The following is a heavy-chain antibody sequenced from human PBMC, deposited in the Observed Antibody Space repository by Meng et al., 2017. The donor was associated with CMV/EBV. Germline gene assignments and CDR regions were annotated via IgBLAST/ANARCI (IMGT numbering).Heavy chain of an antibody. CDR1: YY. J-gene: IGHJ6*02. CDR3: ASAQTQSGSYYPTRYYYYGMDV. CDR2: INPNSGGT. Sequence: YYMHWVRQAPGQGLEWMGWINPNSGGTNYAQKFQGRVTMTRDTSISTAYMGLSRLRSDDTAVYYCASAQTQSGSYYPTRYYYYGMDVWGQGTTVTVSS. V-gene: IGHV1-2*02. D-gene: IGHD1-26*01.